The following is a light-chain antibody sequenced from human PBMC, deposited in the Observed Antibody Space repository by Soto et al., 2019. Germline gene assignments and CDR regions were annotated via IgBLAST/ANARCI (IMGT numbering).Light chain of an antibody. Sequence: DIQMTQSPSTLSASVGDRVTITCRASQSISSWLAWYQQKPGKAPKLLIYKASSLQSGVPSRFSGSGSGTDFTLTISRLQPDDFATYYCQQYNSYSTFGQGTKVEIK. CDR1: QSISSW. V-gene: IGKV1-5*03. CDR2: KAS. CDR3: QQYNSYST. J-gene: IGKJ1*01.